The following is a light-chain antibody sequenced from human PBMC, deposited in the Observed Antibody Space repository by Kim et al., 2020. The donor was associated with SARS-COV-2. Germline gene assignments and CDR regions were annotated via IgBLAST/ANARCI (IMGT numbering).Light chain of an antibody. J-gene: IGLJ3*02. Sequence: NFMLTQPHSVSESPGKTVTISCTRSSGSIASNYVQWFQQRPASAPTTVIFEDDHRPSGVPDRFSGSIDRSSNSASLTISGLETEDEADYYCQSYYNTEWVLGRGTQLTVL. CDR3: QSYYNTEWV. CDR2: EDD. CDR1: SGSIASNY. V-gene: IGLV6-57*03.